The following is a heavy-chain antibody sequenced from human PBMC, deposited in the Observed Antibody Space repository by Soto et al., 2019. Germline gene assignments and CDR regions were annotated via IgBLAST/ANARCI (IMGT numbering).Heavy chain of an antibody. J-gene: IGHJ6*02. Sequence: GGSLRLSCAASGFTFSGSAMHWVRQASGKGLEWVGHIRSKANSYATAYAASVKGRFTISRDDSKNTAYLQMNSLKTEDTAVYYCTSPHPDCSGGSCHIPRSWDYYYGMDVWGQGTTVTVSS. CDR2: IRSKANSYAT. V-gene: IGHV3-73*01. CDR1: GFTFSGSA. D-gene: IGHD2-15*01. CDR3: TSPHPDCSGGSCHIPRSWDYYYGMDV.